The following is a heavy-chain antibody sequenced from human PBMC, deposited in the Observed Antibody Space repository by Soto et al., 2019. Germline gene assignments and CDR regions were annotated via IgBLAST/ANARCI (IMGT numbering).Heavy chain of an antibody. CDR2: IYYSGNT. J-gene: IGHJ6*02. CDR3: ARGRLMATAVTARHYFGLDV. Sequence: PSETLSLTCTVSGGSIRSGGYYWSWVRQNPRKGLEWIGNIYYSGNTYYNPSLKSRLTISVDTSKNQFSLNLSSVTAADTAVYYCARGRLMATAVTARHYFGLDVWGQGTTVTVSS. D-gene: IGHD5-18*01. CDR1: GGSIRSGGYY. V-gene: IGHV4-31*03.